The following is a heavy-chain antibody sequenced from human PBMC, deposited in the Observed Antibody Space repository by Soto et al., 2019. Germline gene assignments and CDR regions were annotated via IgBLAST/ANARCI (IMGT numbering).Heavy chain of an antibody. V-gene: IGHV3-30-3*01. CDR3: ARSYDSSGYYHIDY. CDR2: ISYDGSNK. CDR1: GFTFSSYA. J-gene: IGHJ4*02. Sequence: QVQLVESGGGVVQPGRSLRLSCAASGFTFSSYATHWVRQAPGKGLEWVAVISYDGSNKYYADSAKGRFTISRDNSKNTLYLQMNSLRAEDTAVYYCARSYDSSGYYHIDYWGQGTLVTVPS. D-gene: IGHD3-22*01.